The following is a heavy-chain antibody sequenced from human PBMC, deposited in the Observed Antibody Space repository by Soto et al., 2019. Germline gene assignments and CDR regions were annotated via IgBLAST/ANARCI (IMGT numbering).Heavy chain of an antibody. CDR3: AKAGRRALGYCSSTSCYSSWFDP. D-gene: IGHD2-2*01. Sequence: EVQLLESGGGLVQPGGSLRLSCAASGFTFSSYAMSWVRQAPEKGLEWVSAISGSGGSTYYADSVKGRFTISRDNSKNTLYLQMNSLRAEDTAVYYCAKAGRRALGYCSSTSCYSSWFDPWGQGTLVTVSS. V-gene: IGHV3-23*01. CDR1: GFTFSSYA. CDR2: ISGSGGST. J-gene: IGHJ5*02.